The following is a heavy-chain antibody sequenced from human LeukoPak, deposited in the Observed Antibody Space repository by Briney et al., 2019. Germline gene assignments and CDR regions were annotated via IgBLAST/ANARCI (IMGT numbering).Heavy chain of an antibody. CDR3: ARDGMVRGTKDYYYYYMDV. D-gene: IGHD3-10*01. Sequence: GGSLRLSCAASGFTFSSYWMNWVRQAPGKGLVWVSRIKNDGIITNYADSVKGRFTISRDNAKKTLYLQLTSLRAEDTAVYYCARDGMVRGTKDYYYYYMDVWGKGTTVTVSS. J-gene: IGHJ6*03. CDR1: GFTFSSYW. CDR2: IKNDGIIT. V-gene: IGHV3-74*01.